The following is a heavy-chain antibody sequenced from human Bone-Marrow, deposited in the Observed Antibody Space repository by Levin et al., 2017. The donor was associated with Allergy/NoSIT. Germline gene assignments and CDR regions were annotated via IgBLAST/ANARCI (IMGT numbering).Heavy chain of an antibody. CDR3: ARDRGIVATINYFDY. J-gene: IGHJ4*02. Sequence: GGSLRLSCAASGFTFSSYAMHWVRQAPGKGLEWVAVISYDGSNKYYADSVKGRFTISRDNSKNTLYLQMNSLRAEDTAVYYCARDRGIVATINYFDYWGQGTLVTVSS. V-gene: IGHV3-30-3*01. D-gene: IGHD5-12*01. CDR1: GFTFSSYA. CDR2: ISYDGSNK.